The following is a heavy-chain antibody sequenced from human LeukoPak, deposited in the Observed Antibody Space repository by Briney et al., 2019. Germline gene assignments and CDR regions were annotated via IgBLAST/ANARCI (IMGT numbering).Heavy chain of an antibody. CDR1: GGTFSSYA. D-gene: IGHD6-13*01. J-gene: IGHJ4*02. V-gene: IGHV1-69*04. CDR2: IIPILGIA. Sequence: SVKVSCKASGGTFSSYAISWVRQAPGQGLEWMGRIIPILGIANYAQKFQGRVTITADKSTSTAYMELSSLRSEDTAVYYCARDPNRYAAAHAFEYWGQGTLVTVSP. CDR3: ARDPNRYAAAHAFEY.